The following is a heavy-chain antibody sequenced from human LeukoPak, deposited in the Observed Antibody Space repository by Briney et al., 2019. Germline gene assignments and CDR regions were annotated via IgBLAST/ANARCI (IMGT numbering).Heavy chain of an antibody. CDR1: GGSIRIGYYY. D-gene: IGHD6-13*01. Sequence: SETLSLTCTVSGGSIRIGYYYWSWIRQHPRKGLDWIGYIYYSGSTYYNPSLKSRVTILVDTSKNQYSLNLSAVTTADTAVYYCARGIPAASSTPWACFAYWGQGTLVTVSS. CDR2: IYYSGST. V-gene: IGHV4-31*03. J-gene: IGHJ4*02. CDR3: ARGIPAASSTPWACFAY.